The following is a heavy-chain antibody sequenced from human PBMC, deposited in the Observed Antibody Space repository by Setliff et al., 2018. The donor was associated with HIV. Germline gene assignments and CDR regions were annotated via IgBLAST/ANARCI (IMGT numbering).Heavy chain of an antibody. CDR2: VSSSADSI. J-gene: IGHJ3*02. D-gene: IGHD3-3*01. Sequence: LRLSCAASGFTFSRYEMNWVRQAPGKGLEWIAAVSSSADSIVYADSVKGRFTISRDNAKNLLFLYMDSLRPEDTAVYYCAREYYDFWSGYSDAFHIWGQGTMVTVSS. V-gene: IGHV3-48*03. CDR3: AREYYDFWSGYSDAFHI. CDR1: GFTFSRYE.